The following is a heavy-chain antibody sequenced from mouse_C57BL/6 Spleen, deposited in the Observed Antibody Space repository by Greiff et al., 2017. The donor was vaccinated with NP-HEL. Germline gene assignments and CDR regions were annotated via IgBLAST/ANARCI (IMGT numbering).Heavy chain of an antibody. J-gene: IGHJ4*01. V-gene: IGHV1-82*01. CDR3: ARSIYYGHDDYAMDY. CDR1: GYAFSSSW. CDR2: IYPGDGDT. Sequence: QVQLQQSGPELVKPGASVKISCKASGYAFSSSWMNWVKQRPGKGLEWIGRIYPGDGDTNYNGKFKGKATLTANKSSSTAYMQLSSLTSEDSAVYFGARSIYYGHDDYAMDYWGQRTSVTVST. D-gene: IGHD2-1*01.